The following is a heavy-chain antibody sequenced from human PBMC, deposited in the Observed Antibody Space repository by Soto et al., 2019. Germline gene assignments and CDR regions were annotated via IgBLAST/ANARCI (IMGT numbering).Heavy chain of an antibody. V-gene: IGHV4-30-2*01. J-gene: IGHJ5*02. D-gene: IGHD3-22*01. CDR3: ARGINYYDSSGDSWVDP. Sequence: TLCLTCTVSGGFINSCDYSWTWIRQPPGKGLEWIGYIYHTGTTYYNMSLKSRVTISVDRSKNQFSLKLSSVTAADTAVYYCARGINYYDSSGDSWVDPWGQGTLVTVS. CDR1: GGFINSCDYS. CDR2: IYHTGTT.